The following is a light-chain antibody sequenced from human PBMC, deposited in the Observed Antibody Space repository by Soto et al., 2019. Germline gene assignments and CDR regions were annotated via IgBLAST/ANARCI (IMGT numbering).Light chain of an antibody. V-gene: IGLV2-23*01. CDR3: CAYAGSYTLV. Sequence: QSALTQPASVSGSPGQSITISCTGTSSDVGKYNLVSWYQQHPGKAPKFMIYEGSKRPSGVSNRFSGSKSGNTASLTISGLXXXXXXXYYCCAYAGSYTLVFGGGTKLTVL. CDR1: SSDVGKYNL. J-gene: IGLJ3*02. CDR2: EGS.